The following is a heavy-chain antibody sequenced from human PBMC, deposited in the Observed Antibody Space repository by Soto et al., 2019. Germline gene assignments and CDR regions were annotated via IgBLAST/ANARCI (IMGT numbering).Heavy chain of an antibody. J-gene: IGHJ6*02. CDR3: ARTYGAGYGLDV. Sequence: SETLSLTCSASGGSLSSHYWSWTRQPPGKGLEWIGHIYYTGDTDYNPSLKSRVTMSVDTSRKQFSLRLSSVTAADTAVYYCARTYGAGYGLDVWGQGTTVTVSS. CDR1: GGSLSSHY. CDR2: IYYTGDT. D-gene: IGHD3-10*01. V-gene: IGHV4-59*11.